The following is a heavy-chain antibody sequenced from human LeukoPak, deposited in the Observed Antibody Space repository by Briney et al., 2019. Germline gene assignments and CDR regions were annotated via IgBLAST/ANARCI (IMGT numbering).Heavy chain of an antibody. CDR3: ARGTISCDAFDI. CDR1: GGSISSYY. CDR2: IYYSGST. J-gene: IGHJ3*02. D-gene: IGHD2-15*01. Sequence: PSETLSLTCTVSGGSISSYYWSWIRQPPGKGLEWIGYIYYSGSTNYNPTLKSRVTISVDTSKNQFSLKLSSVTAADTAVYYCARGTISCDAFDIWGQGTMVTVSS. V-gene: IGHV4-59*01.